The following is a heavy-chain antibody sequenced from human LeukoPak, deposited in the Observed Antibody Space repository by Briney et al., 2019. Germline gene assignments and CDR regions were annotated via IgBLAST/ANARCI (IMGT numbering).Heavy chain of an antibody. V-gene: IGHV4-4*02. J-gene: IGHJ6*04. CDR3: AREATMVRGVISYYYYGMDV. CDR1: GGSISSSNW. D-gene: IGHD3-10*01. Sequence: SETLSLTCAVSGGSISSSNWWSWVRQPPGKGLEWIGEIYHSGSTNYNPSLKSRVTISVDKSKNQFSLKLSSVTAEDTAVYYCAREATMVRGVISYYYYGMDVWGKGTTVTVSS. CDR2: IYHSGST.